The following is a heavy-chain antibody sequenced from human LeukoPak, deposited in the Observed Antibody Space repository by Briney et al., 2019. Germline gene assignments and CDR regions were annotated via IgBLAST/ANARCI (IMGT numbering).Heavy chain of an antibody. J-gene: IGHJ4*02. CDR2: ISGSGGST. D-gene: IGHD3-3*01. CDR3: AQDRITTPSDY. Sequence: GGSLRLSCAASGFTFSSYAMSWVRQAPGKGLEWVSAISGSGGSTNYADSVKGRFTISRDNSKNTPYLQMNSLKAEDPAVYYCAQDRITTPSDYWGQGTPVTVSS. V-gene: IGHV3-23*01. CDR1: GFTFSSYA.